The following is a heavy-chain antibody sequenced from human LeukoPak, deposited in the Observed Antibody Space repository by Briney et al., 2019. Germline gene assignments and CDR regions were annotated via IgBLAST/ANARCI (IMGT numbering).Heavy chain of an antibody. CDR2: IWHDGGDK. D-gene: IGHD3-10*01. Sequence: PGGSLRLSCAASGFTFDNYVMHWVRQAPGKGLEWVAVIWHDGGDKYYANSVKGRFTISRDNSKNTLYVQLNSLRTEDTAVYYCAREYYYGSNSNAFDIWGQGTMVIVSS. CDR1: GFTFDNYV. V-gene: IGHV3-33*01. CDR3: AREYYYGSNSNAFDI. J-gene: IGHJ3*02.